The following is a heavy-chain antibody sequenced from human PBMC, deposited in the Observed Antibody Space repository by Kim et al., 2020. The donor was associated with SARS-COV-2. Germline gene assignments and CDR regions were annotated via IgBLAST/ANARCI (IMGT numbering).Heavy chain of an antibody. CDR1: GYTFTSYA. CDR2: INTNTGNP. Sequence: ASVKVSCKASGYTFTSYAMNWVRQAPGQGLEWMGWINTNTGNPTYAQGFTGRFVFSLDTSVSTAYLQISSLKAEDTAVYYCARDSVPSGWHRYFDYWGQGTLVTVSS. V-gene: IGHV7-4-1*02. J-gene: IGHJ4*02. D-gene: IGHD6-19*01. CDR3: ARDSVPSGWHRYFDY.